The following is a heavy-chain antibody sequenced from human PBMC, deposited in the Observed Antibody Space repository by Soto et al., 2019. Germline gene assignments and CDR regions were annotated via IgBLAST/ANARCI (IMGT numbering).Heavy chain of an antibody. CDR3: ARDDTWMPHYYYGMDV. CDR1: GLTFSSYS. V-gene: IGHV3-48*02. CDR2: ISSSSSTI. J-gene: IGHJ6*02. Sequence: GGSLRLSCAASGLTFSSYSMNWVRQAPGKGLEWVSYISSSSSTIYYADSVKGRFTISRDNAKNSLYLQMNSLRDEDTAVYYCARDDTWMPHYYYGMDVWGQGTTVTVSS. D-gene: IGHD5-12*01.